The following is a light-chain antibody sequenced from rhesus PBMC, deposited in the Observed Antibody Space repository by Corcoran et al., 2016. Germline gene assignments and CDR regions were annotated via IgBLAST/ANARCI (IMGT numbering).Light chain of an antibody. Sequence: DIQMTQSPSSLSASVGDTVTITCRASQSISSWLDWYQQKPGKAPRLLTYKASTLQGGVPSRFSGSGSGPDFTLTLSRLQPEDFATYYCLLYSRRPPYSFGQGTKVEIK. CDR1: QSISSW. J-gene: IGKJ2*01. CDR2: KAS. CDR3: LLYSRRPPYS. V-gene: IGKV1-22*01.